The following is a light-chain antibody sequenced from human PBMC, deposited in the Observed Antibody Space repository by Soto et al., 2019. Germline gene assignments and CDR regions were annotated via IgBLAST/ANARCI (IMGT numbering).Light chain of an antibody. CDR2: EVS. Sequence: QSALTQPPSASGSPGQSVTISCTGTSSDVSGYDFVSWYQQHPGKAPKILIYEVSKRASGVPDRFSGSKSGNTASLTVSGLQPDDEADYYCNSYGGNTNVVFGGGTKLTVL. CDR1: SSDVSGYDF. CDR3: NSYGGNTNVV. V-gene: IGLV2-8*01. J-gene: IGLJ2*01.